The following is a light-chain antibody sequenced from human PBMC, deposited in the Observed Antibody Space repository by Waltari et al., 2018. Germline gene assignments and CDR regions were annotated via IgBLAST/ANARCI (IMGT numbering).Light chain of an antibody. V-gene: IGKV1-12*01. CDR2: DAS. J-gene: IGKJ4*01. CDR3: QQGNDFPLT. CDR1: HDISRW. Sequence: DIQMTQSPSSVSASVGDRVIITCRASHDISRWVAWYQQKPGQAPWFLIYDASTLQSGVPSRFSGRGSGTEFTLTISSLQPEDFATYYCQQGNDFPLTFGGGTKVEI.